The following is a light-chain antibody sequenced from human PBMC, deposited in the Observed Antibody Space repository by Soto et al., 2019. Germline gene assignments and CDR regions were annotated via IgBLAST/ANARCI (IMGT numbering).Light chain of an antibody. CDR2: GAS. Sequence: EIVLTQSRGTVSLSPLERSTLSCRASQSVSNNYLAWYQQKPGQAPRLLIYGASNRATGIPDRFSGSGSGTDFTLTISRLEPEDFAVYYCQQYGSSGTFGQGTKVDIK. CDR3: QQYGSSGT. CDR1: QSVSNNY. V-gene: IGKV3-20*01. J-gene: IGKJ1*01.